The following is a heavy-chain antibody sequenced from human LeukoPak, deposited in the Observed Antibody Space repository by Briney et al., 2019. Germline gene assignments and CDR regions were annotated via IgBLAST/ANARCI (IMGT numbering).Heavy chain of an antibody. CDR1: GFTFSSYA. CDR2: ISYDGSNK. J-gene: IGHJ6*02. Sequence: GGSLRLSCAASGFTFSSYAKHRVRQAPGKGLEWVAVISYDGSNKYYADSVKGRFTISRDNSKNTLYLQMNSLRAEDTAVYYCVRAMDVWGQGTTVTVSS. V-gene: IGHV3-30-3*01. CDR3: VRAMDV.